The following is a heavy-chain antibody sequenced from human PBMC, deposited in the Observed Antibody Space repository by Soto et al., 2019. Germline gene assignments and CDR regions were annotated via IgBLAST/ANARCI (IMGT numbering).Heavy chain of an antibody. Sequence: QLQLQESGPGLVKPSETLSLTCTVSGGSISSSSYYWGWIRQPPGKGLEWIGSIYYSGSTYYNPSLKSRVTISVDTSKNQFSLKLSSVTAADTAVYYCARGKRYDFWSGYYRLGYFDYWGQGTLVTVSS. CDR2: IYYSGST. D-gene: IGHD3-3*01. V-gene: IGHV4-39*01. J-gene: IGHJ4*02. CDR1: GGSISSSSYY. CDR3: ARGKRYDFWSGYYRLGYFDY.